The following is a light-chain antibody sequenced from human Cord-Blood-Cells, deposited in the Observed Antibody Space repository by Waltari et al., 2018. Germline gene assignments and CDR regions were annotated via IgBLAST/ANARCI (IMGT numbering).Light chain of an antibody. CDR1: QSVSSY. V-gene: IGKV3-11*01. CDR2: DAS. Sequence: EIVFTQSPATLSSSPGEIATLSCSASQSVSSYLAWYQQKPGQAPRLLIYDASNRATGIPARFSGSGSGTDFTLTISSLEPEDFAVYYCQQRSNWLTFGGGTKVEIK. CDR3: QQRSNWLT. J-gene: IGKJ4*01.